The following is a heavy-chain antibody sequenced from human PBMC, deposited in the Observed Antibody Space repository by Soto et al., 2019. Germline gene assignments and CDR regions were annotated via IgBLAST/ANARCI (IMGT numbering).Heavy chain of an antibody. V-gene: IGHV3-7*04. CDR2: IKGDGSEK. D-gene: IGHD3-9*01. Sequence: EVQLVESGGDLVQPGGSLRLSCAASGVTFSVTWMTWVRQAPGKGLEWVATIKGDGSEKHYVDSVKGRFTISRDNAKNSVYLHMNSLRVYDTAVYYCGMGDGFLTNRWGQGTLVTVSS. J-gene: IGHJ5*02. CDR3: GMGDGFLTNR. CDR1: GVTFSVTW.